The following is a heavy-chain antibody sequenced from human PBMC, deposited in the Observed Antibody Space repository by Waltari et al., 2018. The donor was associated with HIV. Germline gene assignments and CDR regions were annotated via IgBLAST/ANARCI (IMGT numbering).Heavy chain of an antibody. V-gene: IGHV3-48*02. CDR2: ISGTTNTK. CDR3: ARDKLGDSAPV. Sequence: EVQLVESGGGLVQPGGTLRLSCSVSGFSITTYSIYWVRQRPGKGQELISYISGTTNTKYYAESVKGRFTVSRDNAKNSAFLDMSALRDDDTAIYYCARDKLGDSAPVWGQGTTVAVSS. J-gene: IGHJ6*02. D-gene: IGHD1-26*01. CDR1: GFSITTYS.